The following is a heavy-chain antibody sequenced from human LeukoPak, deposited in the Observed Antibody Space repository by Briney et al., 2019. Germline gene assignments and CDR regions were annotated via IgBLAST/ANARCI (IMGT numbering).Heavy chain of an antibody. CDR3: TKDSGHHRTDC. Sequence: PSETLSLTCTVSGDSTSSSSYYWGWIRQPPGKGLEWIGSVYHNGNTYYNPSLKSRATISADTSKNKFSLKSTSVTAADTAVYYCTKDSGHHRTDCWGQGTLVTVSS. CDR2: VYHNGNT. V-gene: IGHV4-39*02. CDR1: GDSTSSSSYY. D-gene: IGHD1-26*01. J-gene: IGHJ4*02.